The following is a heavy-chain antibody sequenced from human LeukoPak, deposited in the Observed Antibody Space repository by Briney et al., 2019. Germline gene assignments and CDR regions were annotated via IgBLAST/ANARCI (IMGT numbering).Heavy chain of an antibody. V-gene: IGHV3-21*01. CDR3: ARPVYADYEGFYYYGMDV. CDR2: IHSSSSSYI. Sequence: GGSLRLSCAASGFTFSTYSMNWVRQAPGKGLEWVSSIHSSSSSYIYYADSVKGRFTISRDNAKNSLYLQMNSLRAEDTAVYYCARPVYADYEGFYYYGMDVWGQGTTVTVSS. D-gene: IGHD4-17*01. CDR1: GFTFSTYS. J-gene: IGHJ6*02.